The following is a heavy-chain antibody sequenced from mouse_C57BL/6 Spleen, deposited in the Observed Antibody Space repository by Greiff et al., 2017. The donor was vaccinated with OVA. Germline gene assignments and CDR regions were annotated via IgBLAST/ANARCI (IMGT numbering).Heavy chain of an antibody. CDR1: GYSITSGYY. CDR3: AIYDGYYGDFDY. D-gene: IGHD2-3*01. J-gene: IGHJ2*01. CDR2: ISYDGSN. Sequence: VQLVESGPGLVKPSQSLSLTCSVTGYSITSGYYWNWIRQFPGNKLEWMGYISYDGSNNYNPSLKNRISITRDTSKNQFFLKLNSVTTEDTATYYCAIYDGYYGDFDYWGQGTTLTVSS. V-gene: IGHV3-6*01.